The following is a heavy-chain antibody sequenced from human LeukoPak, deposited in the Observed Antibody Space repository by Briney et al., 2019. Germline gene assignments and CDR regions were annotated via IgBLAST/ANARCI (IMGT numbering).Heavy chain of an antibody. D-gene: IGHD3-22*01. CDR1: GFTFSSYA. CDR3: ANSPNYYDSSGYYHYFDY. V-gene: IGHV3-23*01. Sequence: GGSLRLSCAASGFTFSSYAMSWVRQAPGKRLEWVSAISGSGGSTYYADSVKGRFTISRDNSKNTLYLQMNSLRAEDTAVYYCANSPNYYDSSGYYHYFDYWGQGTLVTVSS. CDR2: ISGSGGST. J-gene: IGHJ4*02.